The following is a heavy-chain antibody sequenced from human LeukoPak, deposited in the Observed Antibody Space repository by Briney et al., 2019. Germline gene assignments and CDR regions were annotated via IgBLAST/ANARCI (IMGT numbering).Heavy chain of an antibody. CDR2: INWNGGGT. V-gene: IGHV3-9*01. CDR1: GFTFKDYG. CDR3: AKHMRATNTYSFFGLDV. Sequence: GGSLRLSCAATGFTFKDYGMHWVRQPPGKGLEWVSSINWNGGGTDYADSVKGRFTISRDDAKNSLYLQLSSLRPEDTALYYCAKHMRATNTYSFFGLDVWGQGTTVTVSS. D-gene: IGHD1-26*01. J-gene: IGHJ6*02.